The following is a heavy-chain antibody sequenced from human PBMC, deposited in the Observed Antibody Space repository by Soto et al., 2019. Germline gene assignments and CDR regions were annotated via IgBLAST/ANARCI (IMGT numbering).Heavy chain of an antibody. J-gene: IGHJ4*01. CDR2: ISATGKN. Sequence: QVQLQESGPGRVKPSETLSLTCSVSGGSITDYSWNWIRQSAGKGLEWIGRISATGKNQVNPSLQSRVTMSLDTSTNQFSLKLTSVTAADTAVYYCAGESGENWSYEAYWGHGTLVTVSS. CDR3: AGESGENWSYEAY. D-gene: IGHD1-7*01. CDR1: GGSITDYS. V-gene: IGHV4-4*07.